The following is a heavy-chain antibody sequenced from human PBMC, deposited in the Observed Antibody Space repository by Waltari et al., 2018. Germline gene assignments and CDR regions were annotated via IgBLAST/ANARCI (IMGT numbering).Heavy chain of an antibody. D-gene: IGHD3-22*01. J-gene: IGHJ6*03. CDR1: GFTFSSYS. Sequence: EVQLVESGGGLVQPGGSLRLSCAASGFTFSSYSMNWVRQAPGKGLEWVSYISSSSSTIYYADSVKGRFTISRDNAKNSLYLQMNSLRAEDTAVYYCTRFDDSRMPVDARYYYYMDVWGKGTTVTVSS. CDR2: ISSSSSTI. CDR3: TRFDDSRMPVDARYYYYMDV. V-gene: IGHV3-48*04.